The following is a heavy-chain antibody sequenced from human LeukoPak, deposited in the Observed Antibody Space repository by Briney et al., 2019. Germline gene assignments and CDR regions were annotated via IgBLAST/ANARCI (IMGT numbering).Heavy chain of an antibody. D-gene: IGHD1-14*01. CDR3: AKGTSWMSPYFYMED. CDR2: IGSSGST. Sequence: GGSLRLSCVPSGFTFSSYAMTWVRQAPGKGLEWVSSIGSSGSTYHADSVKGRFTISRDNSKSTLYLDMSSLRAEDTAVYYCAKGTSWMSPYFYMEDWGTGTTVTVSS. V-gene: IGHV3-23*01. J-gene: IGHJ6*03. CDR1: GFTFSSYA.